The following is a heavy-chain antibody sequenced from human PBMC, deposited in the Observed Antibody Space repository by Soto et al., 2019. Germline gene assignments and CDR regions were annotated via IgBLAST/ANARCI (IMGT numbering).Heavy chain of an antibody. V-gene: IGHV1-69*06. Sequence: QVQLVQSGAEVKKPGSSVKVSCKASGGTFSSYAISWVRQAPGQGLEWMGGIIPIYGTANYAQKFQGRVTNTADKSTSTAYMELSSLRSGDTAVYYCARDPEGWYARGYWGQGTLVTVSS. CDR3: ARDPEGWYARGY. J-gene: IGHJ4*02. CDR1: GGTFSSYA. D-gene: IGHD6-19*01. CDR2: IIPIYGTA.